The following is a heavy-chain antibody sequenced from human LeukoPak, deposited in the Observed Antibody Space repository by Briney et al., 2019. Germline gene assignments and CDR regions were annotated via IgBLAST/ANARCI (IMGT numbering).Heavy chain of an antibody. Sequence: GGSLRLSCAASGFTFSDYAMSWVRQAPGKGLEWVSSISSSSSYIYYADSVRGRFTISRDNAKNSLYLQMNSLRAEDTAVYYCARGRDGSQSPIDDWGQGTLVTVSS. D-gene: IGHD5-24*01. CDR2: ISSSSSYI. CDR1: GFTFSDYA. CDR3: ARGRDGSQSPIDD. V-gene: IGHV3-21*01. J-gene: IGHJ4*02.